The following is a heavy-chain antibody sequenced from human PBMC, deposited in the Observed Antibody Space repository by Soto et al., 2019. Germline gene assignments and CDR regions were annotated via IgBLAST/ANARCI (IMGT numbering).Heavy chain of an antibody. Sequence: TLSLTCTVSGGSISSGGYYWSWIRQHPGKGLEWIGYIYYSGSTYYNPSLKSRVTISVDTSKNQFSLKLSSVTAADTAVYYCARVRIVGATLFDYWGQGTLVTVSS. J-gene: IGHJ4*02. CDR2: IYYSGST. V-gene: IGHV4-31*03. CDR1: GGSISSGGYY. D-gene: IGHD1-26*01. CDR3: ARVRIVGATLFDY.